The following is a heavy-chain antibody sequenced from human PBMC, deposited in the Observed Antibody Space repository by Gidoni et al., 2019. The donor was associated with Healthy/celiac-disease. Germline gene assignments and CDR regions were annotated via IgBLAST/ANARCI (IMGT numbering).Heavy chain of an antibody. D-gene: IGHD6-19*01. CDR1: GYSFTSYW. J-gene: IGHJ3*02. V-gene: IGHV5-51*01. CDR3: ARLPESSGWYREDAFDI. CDR2: IYPGDFDT. Sequence: EVQLVQSGAEVKKPGESLKISCKGSGYSFTSYWIGWVRQMPGKGLEWMGIIYPGDFDTRYSPSFQGQVTISADKSISTAYLQWSSLKASDTAMYYCARLPESSGWYREDAFDIWGQGTMVTVSS.